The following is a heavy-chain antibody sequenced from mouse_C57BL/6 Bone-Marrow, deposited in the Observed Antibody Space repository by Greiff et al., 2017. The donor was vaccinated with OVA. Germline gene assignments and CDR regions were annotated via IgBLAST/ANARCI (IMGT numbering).Heavy chain of an antibody. Sequence: EVKLMESGGDLVKPGGSLKLSCAASGFTFSDYGMHWVRQAPEKGLEWVAYISSGSSTIYYADTVKGRFTISRDNAKNTLFLQMTSLRSEDTAMYYCSWGTGTNYYAMDDWGQGTSVTVSS. CDR1: GFTFSDYG. CDR2: ISSGSSTI. V-gene: IGHV5-17*01. D-gene: IGHD4-1*01. J-gene: IGHJ4*01. CDR3: SWGTGTNYYAMDD.